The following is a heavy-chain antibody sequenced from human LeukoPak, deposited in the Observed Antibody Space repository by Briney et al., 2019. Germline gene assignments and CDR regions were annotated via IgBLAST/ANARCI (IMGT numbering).Heavy chain of an antibody. V-gene: IGHV3-11*01. CDR3: ATDGAGFDT. CDR2: INIGGTNT. J-gene: IGHJ5*02. CDR1: GFTFNDYY. Sequence: GGPLRLSCAASGFTFNDYYMSWIPQAPGKGLEWLSYINIGGTNTHYADSVKGRFTISRDNAKKSLYLEMNNLRAEDTAVYYCATDGAGFDTWGQGVLVTVSS.